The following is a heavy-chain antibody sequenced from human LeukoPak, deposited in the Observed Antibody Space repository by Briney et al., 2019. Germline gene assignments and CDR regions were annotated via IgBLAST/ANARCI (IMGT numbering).Heavy chain of an antibody. Sequence: GGSLRLSCAASGFTFSSYEMNWVRQAPGKGLEWVSYISSSGSTIYYADSVKGRFTISRDNSKNTLYLQMNSLRAEDTAVYYCARDRSGSIAAAGTVDYWGQGTLVTVSS. CDR1: GFTFSSYE. CDR2: ISSSGSTI. V-gene: IGHV3-48*03. CDR3: ARDRSGSIAAAGTVDY. J-gene: IGHJ4*02. D-gene: IGHD6-13*01.